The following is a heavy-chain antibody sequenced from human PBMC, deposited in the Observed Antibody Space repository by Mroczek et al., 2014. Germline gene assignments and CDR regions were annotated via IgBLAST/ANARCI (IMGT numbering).Heavy chain of an antibody. CDR2: IYYSGST. J-gene: IGHJ6*03. CDR1: GGSISSGDYY. V-gene: IGHV4-30-4*01. D-gene: IGHD1-26*01. CDR3: ARAHGVGATVYYYYYYMDV. Sequence: QVQLVESGPGLVKPSQTLSLTCTVSGGSISSGDYYWSWIRQPPGKGLEWIGYIYYSGSTYYNPSLKSRVTISVDTSKNQFSLKLSSVTAADTAVYYCARAHGVGATVYYYYYYMDVWGKGTTVTVSS.